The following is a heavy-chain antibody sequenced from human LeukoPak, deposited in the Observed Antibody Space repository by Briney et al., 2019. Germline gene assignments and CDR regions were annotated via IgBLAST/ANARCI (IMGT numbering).Heavy chain of an antibody. CDR1: GFTFSSYG. D-gene: IGHD6-19*01. V-gene: IGHV3-33*01. CDR2: IWYDGSNK. J-gene: IGHJ4*02. Sequence: PGRSLRLSCAASGFTFSSYGMYWVRQAPGKGLEWVAVIWYDGSNKYYADSVKGRFTISRDNSKNTLYLQMNSLRAEDTAVYYCAREARIAVAGTLDYWGQGTLVTVSS. CDR3: AREARIAVAGTLDY.